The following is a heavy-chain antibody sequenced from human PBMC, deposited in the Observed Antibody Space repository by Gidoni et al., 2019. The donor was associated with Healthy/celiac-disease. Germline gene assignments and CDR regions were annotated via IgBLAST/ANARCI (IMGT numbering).Heavy chain of an antibody. Sequence: EVQLLESGGGLVQPGGSLRLSCAASGFTFSSYAMSWVRQAPGQGLEGVSAISGRGGSTYYADSVKGRFTISRDNSKNTLYLQMNSLRAEDTAGDYWAKPLARGTFDYWGQGTLVTVSS. D-gene: IGHD3-10*01. V-gene: IGHV3-23*01. CDR2: ISGRGGST. CDR1: GFTFSSYA. CDR3: AKPLARGTFDY. J-gene: IGHJ4*02.